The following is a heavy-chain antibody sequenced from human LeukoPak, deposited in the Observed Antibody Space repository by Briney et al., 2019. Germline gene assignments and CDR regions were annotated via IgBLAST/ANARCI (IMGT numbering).Heavy chain of an antibody. V-gene: IGHV4-34*01. D-gene: IGHD2-21*01. CDR1: GGSFSGYY. CDR2: INHSGST. J-gene: IGHJ5*02. CDR3: ARRGSTFPEGWFDP. Sequence: SETLSLTCAVYGGSFSGYYWSWIRQPPGKGLEWIGEINHSGSTNYNPSLKSRVTISVDTSKNQFSLKLRSVTAADTAVYYCARRGSTFPEGWFDPWGQGTLVTVSS.